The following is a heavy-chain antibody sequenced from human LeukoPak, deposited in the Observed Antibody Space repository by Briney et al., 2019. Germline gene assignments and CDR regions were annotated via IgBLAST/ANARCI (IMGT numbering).Heavy chain of an antibody. CDR2: IYYSGST. J-gene: IGHJ3*02. Sequence: PSETLSLTCTVSGGSISSYYWSWIRQPPGKGLEWIGYIYYSGSTNYNPSLKSRVTISVDTSKNQFSLKLSSETAADTAVYYCARARGSYYRIEAFDIWGQGTMVTVSS. V-gene: IGHV4-59*01. D-gene: IGHD1-26*01. CDR1: GGSISSYY. CDR3: ARARGSYYRIEAFDI.